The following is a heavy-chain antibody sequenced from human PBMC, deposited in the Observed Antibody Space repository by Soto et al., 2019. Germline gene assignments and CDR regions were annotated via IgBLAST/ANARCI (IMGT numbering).Heavy chain of an antibody. Sequence: EVQLLESGGGLVQPGGSLRLSCAASGFTFSSYAMNWVRQARGKGLEWVSVISGSGGSTCYADSVKGRFTISRDNSKNTLYLQMNSLRAEDTAVYYCAKRTTGWYFDLWGRGTLVTVSS. CDR2: ISGSGGST. J-gene: IGHJ2*01. V-gene: IGHV3-23*01. CDR3: AKRTTGWYFDL. CDR1: GFTFSSYA.